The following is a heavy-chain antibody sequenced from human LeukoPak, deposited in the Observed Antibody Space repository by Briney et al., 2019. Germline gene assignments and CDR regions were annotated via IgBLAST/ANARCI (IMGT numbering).Heavy chain of an antibody. J-gene: IGHJ6*03. CDR1: GFTFDDYT. Sequence: GGSLRLSCAASGFTFDDYTMHWVRQAPGKGLEWVSLISWDGGSTYYADSGKGRFTISRDNSKNSLYLQMNSLRTEDTALYYCAKDGRGGYYYYMDVWGKGTTVTVSS. CDR2: ISWDGGST. V-gene: IGHV3-43*01. D-gene: IGHD3-10*01. CDR3: AKDGRGGYYYYMDV.